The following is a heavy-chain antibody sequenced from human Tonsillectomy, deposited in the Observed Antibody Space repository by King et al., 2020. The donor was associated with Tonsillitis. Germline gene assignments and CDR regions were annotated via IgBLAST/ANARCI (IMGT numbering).Heavy chain of an antibody. D-gene: IGHD4-23*01. Sequence: QLVQSGGGLVKPGGSLRLSCAASGFTFSSYSMNWVRQAPGKGLEWVSSISSSSSYIYYADSVKGRFTISRDNAKNSLYLQMNSLRAEDTAVYYCALTPTVVTEWFDPWGQGTLVTVSS. J-gene: IGHJ5*02. CDR3: ALTPTVVTEWFDP. V-gene: IGHV3-21*01. CDR1: GFTFSSYS. CDR2: ISSSSSYI.